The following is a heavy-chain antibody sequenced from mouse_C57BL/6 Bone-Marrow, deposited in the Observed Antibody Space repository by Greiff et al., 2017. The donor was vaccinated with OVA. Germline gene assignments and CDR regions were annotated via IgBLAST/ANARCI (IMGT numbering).Heavy chain of an antibody. CDR3: ARPLYDYDEGYYAMDY. Sequence: EVQVVESGGDLVKPGGSLKLSCAASGFTFSSYGMSWVRQTPDKRLEWVATISSGGSYTYYPDSVKGRFTISRDNAKNTLYLQMSSLKSEDTAMYYCARPLYDYDEGYYAMDYWGQGTSVTVSS. J-gene: IGHJ4*01. CDR1: GFTFSSYG. V-gene: IGHV5-6*01. CDR2: ISSGGSYT. D-gene: IGHD2-4*01.